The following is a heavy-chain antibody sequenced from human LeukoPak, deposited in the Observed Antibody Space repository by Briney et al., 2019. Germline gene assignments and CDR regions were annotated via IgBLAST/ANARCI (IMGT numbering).Heavy chain of an antibody. Sequence: GASVKVSCKASGCTFTGYYMHWVRQAPGQGLEWMGWISAYNGNTNYAQKLQGRVTMTTDTSTSTAYMELRSLRSDDTAVYYCARDPQVVVAATGNWFDPWGQGTLVTVSS. D-gene: IGHD2-15*01. V-gene: IGHV1-18*04. CDR3: ARDPQVVVAATGNWFDP. J-gene: IGHJ5*02. CDR2: ISAYNGNT. CDR1: GCTFTGYY.